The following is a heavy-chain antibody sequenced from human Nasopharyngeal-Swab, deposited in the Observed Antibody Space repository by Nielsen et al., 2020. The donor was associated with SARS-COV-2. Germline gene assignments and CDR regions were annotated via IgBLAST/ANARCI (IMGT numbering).Heavy chain of an antibody. J-gene: IGHJ4*02. V-gene: IGHV3-7*01. D-gene: IGHD3-16*02. CDR2: IKQDGSEK. CDR3: ARDIRDYDYVWGSYPNSYFDY. Sequence: GESLKISYAASGFTFSSYWMSWVRQAPGKGLEWVANIKQDGSEKYYVDSVKGRFTISRDNAKNSLYLQMNSLRAEDTAVYYCARDIRDYDYVWGSYPNSYFDYWGQGTLVTVSS. CDR1: GFTFSSYW.